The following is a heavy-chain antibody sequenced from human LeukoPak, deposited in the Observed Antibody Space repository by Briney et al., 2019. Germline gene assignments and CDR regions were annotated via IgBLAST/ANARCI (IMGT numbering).Heavy chain of an antibody. CDR2: FDPKDGDT. CDR1: GYTLTELS. J-gene: IGHJ3*02. V-gene: IGHV1-24*01. D-gene: IGHD3-22*01. Sequence: GASVKVSCKVSGYTLTELSVHWVRQAPGKGLEWMGNFDPKDGDTIYAQRFQGRVTMTEDTSTHTAYMELSSLRSEDTAVYYCARGRYYYDSSGYHLQRAFDIWGQGTMVTVSS. CDR3: ARGRYYYDSSGYHLQRAFDI.